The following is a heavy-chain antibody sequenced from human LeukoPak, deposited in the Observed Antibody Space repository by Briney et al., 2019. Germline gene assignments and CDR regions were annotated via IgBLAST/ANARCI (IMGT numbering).Heavy chain of an antibody. V-gene: IGHV1-18*01. CDR3: ARGALEYSSSADYFDY. D-gene: IGHD6-6*01. CDR1: DTFTSYG. J-gene: IGHJ4*02. CDR2: ISAYNGNT. Sequence: ASVKVSCKASDTFTSYGISWVRQAPGQGLEWMGWISAYNGNTNYAQKLQGRVTMTTDTSTSTAYMELRSLRSDDTAVYYCARGALEYSSSADYFDYWGQGTLVTVSS.